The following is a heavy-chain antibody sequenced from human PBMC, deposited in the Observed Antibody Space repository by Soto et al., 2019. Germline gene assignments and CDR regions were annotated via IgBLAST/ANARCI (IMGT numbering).Heavy chain of an antibody. CDR2: IWYDGSNK. J-gene: IGHJ4*02. V-gene: IGHV3-33*01. CDR3: ARDPRYSSSSSSYFDY. Sequence: QVQLVESGGGVVQPGRSLRLSCAASGFTFSSYGMHWVRQAPGKGLEWVAVIWYDGSNKYYADPVKGRFTISRDNSKNTLYLQMNSLRAEDTAVYYCARDPRYSSSSSSYFDYWGQGTLVTVSS. CDR1: GFTFSSYG. D-gene: IGHD6-6*01.